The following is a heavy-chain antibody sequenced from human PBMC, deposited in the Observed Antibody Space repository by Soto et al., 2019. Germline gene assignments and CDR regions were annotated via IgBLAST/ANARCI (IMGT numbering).Heavy chain of an antibody. D-gene: IGHD6-19*01. CDR1: GFSFSSYA. CDR3: ARSAGSGWSQPGDY. CDR2: ISYDGSNK. V-gene: IGHV3-30-3*01. Sequence: QVQLVESGGGVVQPGRSLRLSCAASGFSFSSYAMHWVLQAPGKGLEWVAVISYDGSNKYYADSVKGRFTISRDNSKNTLYLQMNSLRAEDTAVYYCARSAGSGWSQPGDYWGQGTLVTVSS. J-gene: IGHJ4*02.